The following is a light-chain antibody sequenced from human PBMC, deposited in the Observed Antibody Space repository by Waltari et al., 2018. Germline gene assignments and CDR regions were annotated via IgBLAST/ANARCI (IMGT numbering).Light chain of an antibody. CDR3: QQSYSTPRT. CDR2: AAS. Sequence: DIQMTQSPSSLSASVGDRVTITCRASQSISSYLNWYQQKPGKAPKLLIYAASSLQSVVPSRFSGSGSGTDFTLTISSLQPEDCATYYCQQSYSTPRTFGPGTKVDIK. CDR1: QSISSY. J-gene: IGKJ3*01. V-gene: IGKV1-39*01.